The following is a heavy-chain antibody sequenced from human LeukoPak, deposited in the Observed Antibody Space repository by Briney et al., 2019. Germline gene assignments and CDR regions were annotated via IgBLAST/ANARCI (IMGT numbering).Heavy chain of an antibody. CDR3: AKLPVLGYYYGMDV. J-gene: IGHJ6*02. D-gene: IGHD3-16*01. CDR2: ISGSGGST. V-gene: IGHV3-23*01. Sequence: GGSLRLSCAASGFTFSSYAMSWVRQAPGKGLEWVSAISGSGGSTYYADSVKGRFTISRDNSKNTLYLQMNSLRAEDTAVYYCAKLPVLGYYYGMDVWGQGTTVTVSS. CDR1: GFTFSSYA.